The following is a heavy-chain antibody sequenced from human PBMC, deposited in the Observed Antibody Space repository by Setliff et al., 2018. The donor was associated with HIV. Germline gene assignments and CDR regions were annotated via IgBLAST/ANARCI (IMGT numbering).Heavy chain of an antibody. CDR3: ARGWHSTSPNSYFDY. J-gene: IGHJ4*02. V-gene: IGHV1-3*03. Sequence: GASVKVSCKASGYSFTDYAMNWVRQAPGQGLEWVGWINIGNGDTKYSQDFHDRVTISRDTPATTVYMELSSLRSDDMAVYYCARGWHSTSPNSYFDYWGQGSLVTVSS. CDR2: INIGNGDT. D-gene: IGHD6-6*01. CDR1: GYSFTDYA.